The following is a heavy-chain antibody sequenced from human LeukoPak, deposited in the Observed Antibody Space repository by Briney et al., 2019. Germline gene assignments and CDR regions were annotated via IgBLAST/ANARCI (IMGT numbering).Heavy chain of an antibody. CDR1: GGPFSGYY. V-gene: IGHV4-34*01. J-gene: IGHJ4*02. CDR3: AGAYSGSSY. Sequence: PSETLSLTCAVYGGPFSGYYWSWIRQPPGKGLEWIGEINHSGSTNYNPSLKSRVTISVDTPKNQFSLKLNSVTAADTAIYYCAGAYSGSSYWGQGTLVTVSS. CDR2: INHSGST. D-gene: IGHD1-26*01.